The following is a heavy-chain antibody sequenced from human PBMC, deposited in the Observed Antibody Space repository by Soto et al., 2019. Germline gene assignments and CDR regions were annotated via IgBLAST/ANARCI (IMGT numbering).Heavy chain of an antibody. CDR3: ARYDFWSGYVTAAFDI. D-gene: IGHD3-3*01. CDR1: GYSFTSYW. Sequence: GESLKISCKGSGYSFTSYWISWVRQMPGKGLEWMGRIDPSDSYTNYSPSFQGHVTISADKSISTAYLQWSSLKASDTAMYYCARYDFWSGYVTAAFDIWGQGTRVTVS. CDR2: IDPSDSYT. V-gene: IGHV5-10-1*01. J-gene: IGHJ3*02.